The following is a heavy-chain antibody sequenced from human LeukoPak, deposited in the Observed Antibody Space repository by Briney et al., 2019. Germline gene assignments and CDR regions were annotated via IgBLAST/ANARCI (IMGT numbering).Heavy chain of an antibody. Sequence: SETLSLTCSVSGGSISSYYWSWIRQPPGKGLEGIRYSYTSGSTNYNPSLKSRVPISVDTSKNPFSLKLSSVPAADTAVYYCARHQEQWLAYNWFDPWGQGTLVTVSS. J-gene: IGHJ5*02. CDR1: GGSISSYY. D-gene: IGHD6-19*01. V-gene: IGHV4-4*09. CDR3: ARHQEQWLAYNWFDP. CDR2: SYTSGST.